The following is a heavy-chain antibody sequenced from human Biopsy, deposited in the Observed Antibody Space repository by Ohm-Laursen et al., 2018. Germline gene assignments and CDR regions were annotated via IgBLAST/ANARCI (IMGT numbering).Heavy chain of an antibody. V-gene: IGHV4-59*01. J-gene: IGHJ2*01. Sequence: PPVTLSLTCLVSGVAISSYYWRWIRQPPGKGLPWIGDVYYTGSTDYNPSLQSRVTIAVDTSKHHFSLRLRSVTLADTAIYYCARDRGYYSDRTVPGYFDLWGRGTLVTVSS. CDR2: VYYTGST. CDR1: GVAISSYY. CDR3: ARDRGYYSDRTVPGYFDL. D-gene: IGHD3-22*01.